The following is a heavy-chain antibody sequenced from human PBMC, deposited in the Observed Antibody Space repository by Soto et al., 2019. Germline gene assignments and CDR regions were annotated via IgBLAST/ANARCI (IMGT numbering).Heavy chain of an antibody. CDR2: FDPESDEK. Sequence: ASVKVSCKVSGYTLSEVSMHWVRQAPGKGLEWMGGFDPESDEKIYTHEFQGRVTMTEDTSTNTVFMELSSLISEDTAVYYCVTAENCNGGTCYSGHNWFDPWGQGTLVTVSS. V-gene: IGHV1-24*01. J-gene: IGHJ5*02. CDR1: GYTLSEVS. CDR3: VTAENCNGGTCYSGHNWFDP. D-gene: IGHD2-15*01.